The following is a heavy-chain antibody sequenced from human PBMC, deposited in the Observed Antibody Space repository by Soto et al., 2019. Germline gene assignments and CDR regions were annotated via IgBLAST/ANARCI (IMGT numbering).Heavy chain of an antibody. CDR1: GGSFGGYY. J-gene: IGHJ6*02. CDR2: INHSGNT. V-gene: IGHV4-34*01. CDR3: ARARGYGSGSYGQYYYYYGMDV. D-gene: IGHD3-10*01. Sequence: MSSETRSRTGAFYGGSFGGYYWSGIGHPPGKGLEWIGEINHSGNTNYNPSLKSRVTISVDTSKNQFSLKLSSVTDAAPAVYYCARARGYGSGSYGQYYYYYGMDVWGQGTTVTVSS.